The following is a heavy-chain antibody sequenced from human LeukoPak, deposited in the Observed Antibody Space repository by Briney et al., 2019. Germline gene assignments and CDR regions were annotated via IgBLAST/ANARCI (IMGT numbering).Heavy chain of an antibody. Sequence: GASVKVSCKASGGTFSSYAITWVRQAPGQGLEWMGWISAYNGDTNFAQKLQGRVTMTTDTSTSTAYMELWSLRADDTAVYYCARDLHSSGYYRSDAFDIWGQGTMVTVSS. V-gene: IGHV1-18*01. D-gene: IGHD3-22*01. CDR1: GGTFSSYA. CDR2: ISAYNGDT. CDR3: ARDLHSSGYYRSDAFDI. J-gene: IGHJ3*02.